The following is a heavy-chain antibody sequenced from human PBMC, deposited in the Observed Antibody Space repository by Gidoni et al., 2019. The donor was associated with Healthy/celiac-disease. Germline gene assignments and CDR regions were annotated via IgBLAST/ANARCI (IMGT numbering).Heavy chain of an antibody. D-gene: IGHD6-6*01. V-gene: IGHV4-39*01. CDR1: GGSISSSSYY. Sequence: QLQLQESGPGLVKPSETLSLTCTVSGGSISSSSYYWGWIRQPPGKGLECIGSIYYSGSTYYNPDRKRRVTISGDTSKNQFSLKLSSVTAAGTAVYYCARHIARRAYFDYWGQGTLVTVSS. CDR3: ARHIARRAYFDY. CDR2: IYYSGST. J-gene: IGHJ4*02.